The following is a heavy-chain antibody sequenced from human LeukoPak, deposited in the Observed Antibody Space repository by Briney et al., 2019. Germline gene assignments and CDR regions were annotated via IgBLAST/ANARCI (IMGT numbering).Heavy chain of an antibody. CDR3: ARSEGGTMIVVVSGYAFDI. CDR1: GGTFSSYA. Sequence: SVKVSCKASGGTFSSYAISWVRQAPGQGLEWMGRIIPILGIANYAQKFQGRVTITADKSTSTAYMELSSLRSEDTAVYYCARSEGGTMIVVVSGYAFDIWGQGTMVTVSS. D-gene: IGHD3-22*01. CDR2: IIPILGIA. V-gene: IGHV1-69*04. J-gene: IGHJ3*02.